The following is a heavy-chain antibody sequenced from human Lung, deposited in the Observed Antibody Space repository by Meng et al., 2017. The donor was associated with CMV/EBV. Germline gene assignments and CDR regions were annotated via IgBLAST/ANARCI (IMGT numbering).Heavy chain of an antibody. V-gene: IGHV3-7*01. J-gene: IGHJ4*02. CDR1: GFTFSTYW. CDR2: IGQDGIEK. Sequence: SCAASGFTFSTYWMSWVRQSPKGLEWVANIGQDGIEKYYVDSVKGRFTISRDNAKSSLFLQMNSLRAEDTAVYFCARDPPPVASRFDDWGQGRLVTVSS. D-gene: IGHD2-15*01. CDR3: ARDPPPVASRFDD.